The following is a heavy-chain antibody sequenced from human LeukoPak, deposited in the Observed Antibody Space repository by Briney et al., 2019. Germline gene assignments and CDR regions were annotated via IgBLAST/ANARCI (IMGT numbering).Heavy chain of an antibody. V-gene: IGHV1-18*01. D-gene: IGHD3-22*01. CDR2: ISAYNGNT. CDR1: GYTFTSYG. J-gene: IGHJ5*02. CDR3: ARARRITMIVVANNWFDP. Sequence: GASVKVSCKASGYTFTSYGISWVRQAPGQGLEWMGWISAYNGNTNYAQKFQGRVTMTRDTSISTAYMELSRLRSDDTAVYYCARARRITMIVVANNWFDPWGQGTLVTVSS.